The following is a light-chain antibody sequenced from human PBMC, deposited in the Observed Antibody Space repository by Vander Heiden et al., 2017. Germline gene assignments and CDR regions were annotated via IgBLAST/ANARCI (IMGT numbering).Light chain of an antibody. V-gene: IGKV3-20*01. J-gene: IGKJ3*01. CDR1: QTVSENS. CDR2: GAS. Sequence: IVVTQAPGALSLSPGERATLSCRASQTVSENSLAWYQQKPGQAPRLLIFGASSRPTGLPDRFRGSGSGTDFTLTISRLEPEDFAVYYCQQYATSPFTFGPGTKVDI. CDR3: QQYATSPFT.